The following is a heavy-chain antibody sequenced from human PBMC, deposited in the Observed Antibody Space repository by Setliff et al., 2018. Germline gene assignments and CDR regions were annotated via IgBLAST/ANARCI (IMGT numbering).Heavy chain of an antibody. Sequence: ASVKVSCKASGYTFSTYYMHWVRQAPGQGLEWMGVINPSDGSTTYAQKFQGRVKMTRDTSTNTVYMQLSSLRSEDTAVYYCARESTAKNFWGEYSDYWGQGTLVTVSS. CDR1: GYTFSTYY. CDR2: INPSDGST. J-gene: IGHJ4*02. CDR3: ARESTAKNFWGEYSDY. V-gene: IGHV1-46*01. D-gene: IGHD3-3*01.